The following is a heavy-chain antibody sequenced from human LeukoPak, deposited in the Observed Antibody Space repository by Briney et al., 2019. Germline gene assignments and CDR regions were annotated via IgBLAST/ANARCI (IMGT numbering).Heavy chain of an antibody. D-gene: IGHD4-23*01. CDR1: GGSISSYY. Sequence: PSETLSLTCTVSGGSISSYYWSWIRQPAGKGLEWIGRIYTSGSTYYNPSLKSRVTISVDRSKNQFSLKLSSVTAADTAVYYCATASRWPRFDPWGQGTLVTVSS. J-gene: IGHJ5*02. CDR3: ATASRWPRFDP. CDR2: IYTSGST. V-gene: IGHV4-4*07.